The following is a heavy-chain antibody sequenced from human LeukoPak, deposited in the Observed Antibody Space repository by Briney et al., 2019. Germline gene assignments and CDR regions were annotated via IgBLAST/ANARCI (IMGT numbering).Heavy chain of an antibody. D-gene: IGHD1-26*01. CDR2: ISAYNGNT. CDR3: AREVRVGATTSVGDVDY. V-gene: IGHV1-18*01. Sequence: GASVKVSCKASGYTFTSYGISWVRQAPGQGLEWMGWISAYNGNTNYAQKLQGRVTMTTDTSTSTAYMELRSLRSDDTAVYYCAREVRVGATTSVGDVDYWGQGTLVTVSS. J-gene: IGHJ4*02. CDR1: GYTFTSYG.